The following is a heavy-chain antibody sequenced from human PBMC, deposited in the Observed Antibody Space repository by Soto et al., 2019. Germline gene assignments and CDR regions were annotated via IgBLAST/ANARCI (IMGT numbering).Heavy chain of an antibody. D-gene: IGHD3-10*01. CDR2: IYYSGST. J-gene: IGHJ5*02. V-gene: IGHV4-31*03. CDR1: GGSISSGGYY. Sequence: QVQLQESGPGLVKPSQTLSLTCTVSGGSISSGGYYWSWIRQHPGKGLEWIGYIYYSGSTYYNPSLKWRVNISVGRSKNQFSLKLSSVTAADTAVYYCARELRYYYGSGSPENWFDPWGQGTLVTVSS. CDR3: ARELRYYYGSGSPENWFDP.